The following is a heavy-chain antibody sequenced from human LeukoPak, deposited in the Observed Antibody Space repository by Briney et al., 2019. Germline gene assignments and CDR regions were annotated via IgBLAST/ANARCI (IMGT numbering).Heavy chain of an antibody. J-gene: IGHJ6*03. Sequence: PGGSLRLSCAASGFTFSNYNVNWVRQAPGKGLEWVSSITSTSSYIYYADSVKGRFTISRDNAENSLYLKMNSLRAEDTAVYYCARDPYSGSYGDYYYYYMDVWGKGTTVTISS. D-gene: IGHD1-26*01. CDR1: GFTFSNYN. CDR2: ITSTSSYI. V-gene: IGHV3-21*01. CDR3: ARDPYSGSYGDYYYYYMDV.